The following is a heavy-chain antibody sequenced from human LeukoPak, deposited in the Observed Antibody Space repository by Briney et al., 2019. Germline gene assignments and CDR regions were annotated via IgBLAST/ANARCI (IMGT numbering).Heavy chain of an antibody. V-gene: IGHV3-21*01. CDR1: GFTFSTYT. CDR3: VRGRERVAATNNWFDP. Sequence: GGSLRLSCAASGFTFSTYTMNWVRQAPGKGLEWVSSISSRSSYIYYADSVKGRFAISRDNAKNSLYLQMNSLRAEDTAVYYCVRGRERVAATNNWFDPLGQGTLVTVSS. CDR2: ISSRSSYI. J-gene: IGHJ5*02. D-gene: IGHD2-15*01.